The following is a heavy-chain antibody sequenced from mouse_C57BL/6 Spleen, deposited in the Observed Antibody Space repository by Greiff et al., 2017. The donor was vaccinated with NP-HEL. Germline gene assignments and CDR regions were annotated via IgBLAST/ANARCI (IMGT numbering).Heavy chain of an antibody. CDR2: IDPETGGT. V-gene: IGHV1-15*01. CDR1: GYTFTDYE. CDR3: TRIRDGSSYEYTGYYFDY. J-gene: IGHJ2*01. Sequence: QVQLKQSGAELVRPGASVTLSCKASGYTFTDYEMHWVKQTPVHGLEWIGAIDPETGGTAYNQKFKGKAILTADKSSSTAYMELRSLTSEDSAVYYCTRIRDGSSYEYTGYYFDYWGQGTTLTVSS. D-gene: IGHD1-1*01.